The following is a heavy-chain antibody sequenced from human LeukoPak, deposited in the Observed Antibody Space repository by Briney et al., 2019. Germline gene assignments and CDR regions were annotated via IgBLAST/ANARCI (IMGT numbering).Heavy chain of an antibody. D-gene: IGHD3-22*01. Sequence: GGSLRLSCAASGFTFSSYAMSWVRQAPGKGLEWVSAISGSGGSTYYADSVKGRFTISRDNAKNSLYLQMNSLRAEDTAVYYCARDPNPHYYDSSGDAFDIWGQGTMVTVSS. CDR2: ISGSGGST. V-gene: IGHV3-23*01. CDR1: GFTFSSYA. J-gene: IGHJ3*02. CDR3: ARDPNPHYYDSSGDAFDI.